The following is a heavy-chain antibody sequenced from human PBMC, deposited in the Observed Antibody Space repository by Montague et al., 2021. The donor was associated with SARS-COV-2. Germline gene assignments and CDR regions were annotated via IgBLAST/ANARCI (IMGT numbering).Heavy chain of an antibody. CDR1: GFAVNSNY. Sequence: SLRLSCAATGFAVNSNYMTWVRQAPGKGLEWVSVIYSGGTTYYANSVKDRFTISRDSSKNTVHLQMNSLRVDDTAAYYCARRLEERLPYYYYGLDVWGQGTTVTVSS. J-gene: IGHJ6*02. V-gene: IGHV3-66*01. CDR3: ARRLEERLPYYYYGLDV. D-gene: IGHD1/OR15-1a*01. CDR2: IYSGGTT.